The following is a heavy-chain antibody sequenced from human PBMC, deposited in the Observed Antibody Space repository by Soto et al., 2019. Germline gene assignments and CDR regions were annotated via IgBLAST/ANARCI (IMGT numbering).Heavy chain of an antibody. D-gene: IGHD4-17*01. CDR1: GGSISSGGYY. CDR3: AREGDYGDSPGKIRFDP. Sequence: SETLSLTCTVSGGSISSGGYYWSWIRQHPGKGLEWIGYIYYSGSTYYNPSLKSRVTISVDTSKNQFSLKLSSVTAADTAVYYCAREGDYGDSPGKIRFDPWGQGTLVTVSS. V-gene: IGHV4-31*03. J-gene: IGHJ5*02. CDR2: IYYSGST.